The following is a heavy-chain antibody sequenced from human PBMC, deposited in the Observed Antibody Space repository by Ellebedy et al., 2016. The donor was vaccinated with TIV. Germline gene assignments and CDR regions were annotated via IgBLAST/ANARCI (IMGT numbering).Heavy chain of an antibody. CDR3: ARRAENWGFFDS. CDR2: VSETDGRT. V-gene: IGHV3-23*01. Sequence: PGGSLRLSCAASGFTISRYVMSWVRQAPGKGLEWVSAVSETDGRTFYADSVKGRFTISSDNSKANLFLQMNSMAVEDTALYLCARRAENWGFFDSWGPGTLVTVSS. D-gene: IGHD7-27*01. J-gene: IGHJ4*02. CDR1: GFTISRYV.